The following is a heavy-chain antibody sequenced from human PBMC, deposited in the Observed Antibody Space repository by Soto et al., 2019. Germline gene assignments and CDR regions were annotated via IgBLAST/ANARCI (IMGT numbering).Heavy chain of an antibody. D-gene: IGHD3-9*01. J-gene: IGHJ4*02. V-gene: IGHV3-53*01. Sequence: GGSLRLSCAASGFTVSSNYMSWVRQAPGKGLEWVSVIYSGGSTYYADSVKGRFTISRHNSKNTLYLQMNSLRAEDTAVYYCAKDERLWDILTGYIPLDYWGQGTLVTVSS. CDR1: GFTVSSNY. CDR3: AKDERLWDILTGYIPLDY. CDR2: IYSGGST.